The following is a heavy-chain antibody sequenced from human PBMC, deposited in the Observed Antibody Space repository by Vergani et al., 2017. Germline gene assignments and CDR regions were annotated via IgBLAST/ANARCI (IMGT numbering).Heavy chain of an antibody. Sequence: EVQLVESGGGLVQPGGSLRLSCAASGFTFSSYSMNWVRQAPGKGLEWVSYISSSSSTIYYADSVKGRFTISRDNAKNSLYLQMNSLRAEDTAVYYCARDQVLSPRDAFDIWGQGTMVTVSS. CDR3: ARDQVLSPRDAFDI. D-gene: IGHD2-8*01. CDR1: GFTFSSYS. V-gene: IGHV3-48*01. J-gene: IGHJ3*02. CDR2: ISSSSSTI.